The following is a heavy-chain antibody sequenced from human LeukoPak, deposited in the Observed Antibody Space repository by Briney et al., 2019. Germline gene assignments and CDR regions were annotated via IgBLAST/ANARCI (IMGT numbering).Heavy chain of an antibody. CDR3: ARDLWMIRSGFQH. CDR2: IGPSGSNI. Sequence: KTGGSLRLSCAASGFTFGIYAMNWVRQAPGKGLEWVSYIGPSGSNIYYADSVKGRFTISRDNAKNSLYLQMNSLRAEDTAVYYCARDLWMIRSGFQHWGQGTLVTVSS. J-gene: IGHJ1*01. D-gene: IGHD3-10*01. V-gene: IGHV3-21*05. CDR1: GFTFGIYA.